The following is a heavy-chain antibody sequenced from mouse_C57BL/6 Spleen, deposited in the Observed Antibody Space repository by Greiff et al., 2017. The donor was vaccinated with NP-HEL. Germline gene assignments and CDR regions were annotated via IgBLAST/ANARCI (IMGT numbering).Heavy chain of an antibody. CDR1: GFTFTSYW. CDR3: ARGGTTYYYAMDY. J-gene: IGHJ4*01. CDR2: IHPNSGST. V-gene: IGHV1-64*01. Sequence: QVQLQQPGAGLVKPGASVKLSCKASGFTFTSYWMPWVKQRPGQGLEWIGMIHPNSGSTNYNEKFKSKATLTVDKTSSTAYMQLSSLTSEDSAVYCCARGGTTYYYAMDYWGQGTSVTVSS. D-gene: IGHD1-1*01.